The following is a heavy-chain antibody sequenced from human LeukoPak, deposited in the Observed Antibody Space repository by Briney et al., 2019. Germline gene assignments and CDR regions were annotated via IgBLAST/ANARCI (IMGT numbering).Heavy chain of an antibody. Sequence: SETLSLTCTVSSGSISNSGYYWGWIRQPPGKGLEWIGSFYHSGTTYYNSSLKSRVTISVDTSKNQFSPKLSSVTAADTAVYYCTTMAGDYWGQGTLVTVSS. V-gene: IGHV4-39*01. CDR3: TTMAGDY. D-gene: IGHD5-24*01. J-gene: IGHJ4*02. CDR2: FYHSGTT. CDR1: SGSISNSGYY.